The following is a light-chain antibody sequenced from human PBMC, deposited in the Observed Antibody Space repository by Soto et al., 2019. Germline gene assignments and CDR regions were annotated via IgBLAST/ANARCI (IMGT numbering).Light chain of an antibody. J-gene: IGKJ2*02. CDR2: DAA. CDR1: QSFISTY. V-gene: IGKV3-20*01. CDR3: QQCGTSPCT. Sequence: ETVLTQSPGTLSLSPGERATLSCRASQSFISTYLAWYQQKPGQAPRLLIFDAASRAPGIPDRFIGSGSGTDFTLTISRLEPEDVAVYFCQQCGTSPCTFGQGTKLEIK.